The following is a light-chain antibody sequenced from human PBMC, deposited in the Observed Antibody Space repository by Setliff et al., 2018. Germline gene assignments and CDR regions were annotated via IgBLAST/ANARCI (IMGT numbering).Light chain of an antibody. J-gene: IGLJ2*01. Sequence: QSVLTQPASVSGSPGQSITISCTGTHSDIGGYNYVSWYQQHPGRAPKLIIYDVTNRPSGVSHRFSGSKSGNTASLTISGLQTEDEADYYCSSYTRATFVVFGGGTQLTVL. CDR2: DVT. V-gene: IGLV2-14*03. CDR3: SSYTRATFVV. CDR1: HSDIGGYNY.